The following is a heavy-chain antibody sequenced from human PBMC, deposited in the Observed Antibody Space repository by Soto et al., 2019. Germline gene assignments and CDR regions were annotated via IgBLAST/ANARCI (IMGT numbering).Heavy chain of an antibody. V-gene: IGHV3-30*03. CDR3: ALTRRSSPIEVAGPGFEY. J-gene: IGHJ4*02. Sequence: GGSLRLSCATSGFNFGVFGMHWVRQAPGKGLEWLSVLSYEGSEEYYADSVRGRFTISRDNSKSTLFLQMDSLRVEDTGVYYCALTRRSSPIEVAGPGFEYWGQGPLVTVYS. D-gene: IGHD6-19*01. CDR1: GFNFGVFG. CDR2: LSYEGSEE.